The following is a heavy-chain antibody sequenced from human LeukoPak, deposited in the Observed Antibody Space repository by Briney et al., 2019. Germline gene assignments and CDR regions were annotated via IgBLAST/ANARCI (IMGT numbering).Heavy chain of an antibody. CDR2: IWYDGSIK. CDR1: GFTFNTYG. CDR3: SRVGCTGGSCKPYYYYGMDV. V-gene: IGHV3-33*01. Sequence: GRSLRLSCAASGFTFNTYGMQWVRQAPGKGLEWVAIIWYDGSIKYYADSVQGRFTISRDNSKNTLYLQMSSLRAEDTAVYYCSRVGCTGGSCKPYYYYGMDVWGQGTTVTVSS. J-gene: IGHJ6*02. D-gene: IGHD2-15*01.